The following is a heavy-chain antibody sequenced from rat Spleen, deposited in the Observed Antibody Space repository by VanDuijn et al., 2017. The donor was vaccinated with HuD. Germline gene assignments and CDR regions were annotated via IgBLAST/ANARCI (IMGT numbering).Heavy chain of an antibody. CDR3: ARQDSSYEYYFDY. CDR2: ISYDGFTT. CDR1: GFTFSNYG. J-gene: IGHJ2*01. D-gene: IGHD1-8*01. Sequence: EVHLVESGGGLVQPGRSMKLSCAASGFTFSNYGMTWVRQAPAKGLEWVPTISYDGFTTYYRDSVKGRFTVSRDNAKSTLYLQMDSLRSEDTATYYCARQDSSYEYYFDYWGQGVMVTVSS. V-gene: IGHV5-29*01.